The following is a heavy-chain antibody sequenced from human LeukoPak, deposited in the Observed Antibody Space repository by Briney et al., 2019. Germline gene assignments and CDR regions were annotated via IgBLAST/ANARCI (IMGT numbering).Heavy chain of an antibody. CDR3: ARLGIAAAGTVDY. CDR2: ICYSGST. V-gene: IGHV4-39*01. Sequence: SETLSLTCTVSGGSISSSSYYWGWIRQPPGKGLEWIGSICYSGSTYYSPSLKSRVTMSVDTSKNQFSLKLSSVTAADTAVYYCARLGIAAAGTVDYWGQGTLVTVSS. D-gene: IGHD6-13*01. J-gene: IGHJ4*02. CDR1: GGSISSSSYY.